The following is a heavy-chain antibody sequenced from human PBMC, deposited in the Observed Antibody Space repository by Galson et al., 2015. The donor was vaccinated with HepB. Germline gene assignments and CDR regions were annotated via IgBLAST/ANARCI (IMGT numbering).Heavy chain of an antibody. CDR2: IYNDGTT. CDR3: ASSYCTGGSCYFDD. V-gene: IGHV3-53*01. CDR1: GFPVTDNY. J-gene: IGHJ4*02. D-gene: IGHD2-15*01. Sequence: SLRLSCAVSGFPVTDNYMSWVRQAPGTGLEWLSVIYNDGTTEYAESLKGRFTISRDNSKNTVFLQLNSLRVEDTAVYYCASSYCTGGSCYFDDWGQGTLLTVSS.